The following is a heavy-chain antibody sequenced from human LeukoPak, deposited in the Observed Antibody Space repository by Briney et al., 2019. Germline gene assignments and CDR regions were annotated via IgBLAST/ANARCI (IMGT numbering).Heavy chain of an antibody. J-gene: IGHJ5*02. V-gene: IGHV4-39*07. Sequence: SETLSLTCTVSGGSISSSSYYWGWIRQPPGKGLEWIGEINHSGSTNYNPSLKSRVTISVDTSKNQFSLKLSSVTAADTAVYYCARGGYCSGGSCYSLFRTSWFDPWGQGTLVTVSS. CDR3: ARGGYCSGGSCYSLFRTSWFDP. CDR2: INHSGST. CDR1: GGSISSSSYY. D-gene: IGHD2-15*01.